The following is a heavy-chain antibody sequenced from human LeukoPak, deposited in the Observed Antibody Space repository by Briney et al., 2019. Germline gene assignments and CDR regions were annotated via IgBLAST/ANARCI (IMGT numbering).Heavy chain of an antibody. CDR2: ISAYNGNT. D-gene: IGHD3-3*01. Sequence: ASVKVSCKASGYTFTSYGISWVRQAPGQGLEWMGWISAYNGNTNYAQKLQGRVTMTTDTSTSTAYMELRSLRSDDTAVYYCARVVGTPYYDFWIGSYYMDVWGKGSTVTVSS. CDR3: ARVVGTPYYDFWIGSYYMDV. V-gene: IGHV1-18*01. CDR1: GYTFTSYG. J-gene: IGHJ6*03.